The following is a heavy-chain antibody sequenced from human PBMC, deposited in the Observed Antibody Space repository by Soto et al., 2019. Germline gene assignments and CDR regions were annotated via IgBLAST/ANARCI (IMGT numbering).Heavy chain of an antibody. V-gene: IGHV3-23*01. CDR2: ISGSGGST. D-gene: IGHD6-13*01. CDR3: ARSKQLVLYYYYGMDV. CDR1: GFTFSSYA. Sequence: GGSLRLSCAASGFTFSSYAMSWVRQAPGKGLEWVSAISGSGGSTYYADSVKGRFTISRDNSKNTLYLQMNSLRAEDTAVYYCARSKQLVLYYYYGMDVWGQGTTVTVSS. J-gene: IGHJ6*02.